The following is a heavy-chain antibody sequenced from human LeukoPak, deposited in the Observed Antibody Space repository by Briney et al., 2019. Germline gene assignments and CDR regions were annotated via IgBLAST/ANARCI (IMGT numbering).Heavy chain of an antibody. D-gene: IGHD4-23*01. V-gene: IGHV4-34*01. CDR2: INHGGST. J-gene: IGHJ1*01. CDR1: GGSLSAYY. CDR3: ARYLDYGGNSRVFQH. Sequence: PSETLSLTCAVYGGSLSAYYWTWIRQPPGKGLEWVGEINHGGSTNYYPSLKSRVTISVDTSKNQFSLKLSSVTAADTAVYYCARYLDYGGNSRVFQHWGQGTLVTVSS.